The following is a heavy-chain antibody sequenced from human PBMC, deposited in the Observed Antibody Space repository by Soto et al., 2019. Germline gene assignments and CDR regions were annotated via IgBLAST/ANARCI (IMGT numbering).Heavy chain of an antibody. D-gene: IGHD2-21*02. Sequence: ASVKVSCKPSGYTLNTYYLHWVRQAPGQGLEWMGIIHPSGGGSTYAQKFLGRVTMTRDTSTSTVFMELSSLRSADTAVYYCARGGHIAVETASFDYWGQGTLVTVSS. CDR1: GYTLNTYY. J-gene: IGHJ4*02. V-gene: IGHV1-46*02. CDR2: IHPSGGGS. CDR3: ARGGHIAVETASFDY.